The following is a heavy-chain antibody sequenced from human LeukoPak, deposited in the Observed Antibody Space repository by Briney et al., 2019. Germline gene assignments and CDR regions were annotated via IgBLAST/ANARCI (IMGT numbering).Heavy chain of an antibody. D-gene: IGHD6-13*01. V-gene: IGHV3-30*04. J-gene: IGHJ5*02. Sequence: GRSLRLSCAASGFTFSSHAMHWVRQAPGKGLEWVAVISYDGDNIYYADSVKGRFTISRDNSKNTLYLQMNSLRAEDTAVYYCARDVGSYSRPLNWFDPWGQGTLVNVSS. CDR1: GFTFSSHA. CDR3: ARDVGSYSRPLNWFDP. CDR2: ISYDGDNI.